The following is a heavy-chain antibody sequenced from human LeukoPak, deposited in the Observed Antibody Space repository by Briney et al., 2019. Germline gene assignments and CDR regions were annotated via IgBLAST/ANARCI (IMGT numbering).Heavy chain of an antibody. Sequence: PGGSLTLSSAVSGFTFSDFWMNWVRQAPGKELEWVASINQNGGENYYVDSVKGRFTASRDNPRNSLYLQMSSLRAEDTAVYYCARDGTAPGLYFDLWGQGALVTVSS. D-gene: IGHD6-13*01. J-gene: IGHJ4*03. CDR3: ARDGTAPGLYFDL. CDR1: GFTFSDFW. CDR2: INQNGGEN. V-gene: IGHV3-7*01.